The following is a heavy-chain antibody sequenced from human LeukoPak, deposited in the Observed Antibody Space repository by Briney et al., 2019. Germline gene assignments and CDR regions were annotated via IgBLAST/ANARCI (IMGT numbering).Heavy chain of an antibody. Sequence: GGSLRLSCAASGFIFSSYWMHWVRQAPGKGLVWVSRINSDSISTSYGDSVKGRFTISRDNAKNTLYLQMNSLRAEDTAVYYCASSYSSPTSLVVCGQGTLVTVSS. D-gene: IGHD6-13*01. V-gene: IGHV3-74*01. CDR1: GFIFSSYW. CDR3: ASSYSSPTSLVV. J-gene: IGHJ4*02. CDR2: INSDSIST.